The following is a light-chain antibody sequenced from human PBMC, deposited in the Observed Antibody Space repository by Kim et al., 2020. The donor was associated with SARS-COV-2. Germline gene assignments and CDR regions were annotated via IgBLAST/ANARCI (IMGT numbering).Light chain of an antibody. CDR2: RNN. Sequence: GQRVTISCSGGSSNSGCKFVYWYQQLPGTAPKLLIYRNNQRPSGVPDRFSGSKSGTSASLAISGLRSEDEADYYCAAWDDSLSGYVFGTGTKVTVL. CDR3: AAWDDSLSGYV. CDR1: SSNSGCKF. J-gene: IGLJ1*01. V-gene: IGLV1-47*01.